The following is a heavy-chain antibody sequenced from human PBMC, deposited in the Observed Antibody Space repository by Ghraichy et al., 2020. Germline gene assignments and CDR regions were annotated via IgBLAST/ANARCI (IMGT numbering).Heavy chain of an antibody. V-gene: IGHV1-8*01. CDR2: MNPNSGNT. CDR1: GYTFTSYD. J-gene: IGHJ4*02. D-gene: IGHD1-7*01. CDR3: AANLRVITGTEIDY. Sequence: ASVKVSCKASGYTFTSYDINWVRQATGQGLEWMGWMNPNSGNTGYAQKFQGRVTMTRNTSISTAYMELSSLRSEDTAVYYCAANLRVITGTEIDYWGQGTLVTVSS.